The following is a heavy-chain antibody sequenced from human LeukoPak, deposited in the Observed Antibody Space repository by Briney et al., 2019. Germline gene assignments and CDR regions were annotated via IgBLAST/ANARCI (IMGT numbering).Heavy chain of an antibody. D-gene: IGHD6-6*01. J-gene: IGHJ3*02. V-gene: IGHV4-59*13. CDR1: GGSISGYY. Sequence: PSETLSLTCTVSGGSISGYYWSWIRQPPGKGLEWIGYIHYSGSTNYDPSLTSRVTISVDTSKNQFSLKLSSVTAADTAVYYCARPYSSSARGAFDIWGPGTGVAVSS. CDR3: ARPYSSSARGAFDI. CDR2: IHYSGST.